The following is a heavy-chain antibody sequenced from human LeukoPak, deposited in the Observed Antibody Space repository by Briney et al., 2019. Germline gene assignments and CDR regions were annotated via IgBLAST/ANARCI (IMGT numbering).Heavy chain of an antibody. D-gene: IGHD5-18*01. CDR3: AREGYSYGSYFDY. V-gene: IGHV3-21*01. CDR1: GFTFSSYN. Sequence: GGSLRLSCAASGFTFSSYNMNWVRKAPGKGLEWVSSISSSSSYIYYADSVKGRFTISRDNAKNSLYLQMNSLRAEDTAVYYCAREGYSYGSYFDYWGQGTLVTVSS. CDR2: ISSSSSYI. J-gene: IGHJ4*02.